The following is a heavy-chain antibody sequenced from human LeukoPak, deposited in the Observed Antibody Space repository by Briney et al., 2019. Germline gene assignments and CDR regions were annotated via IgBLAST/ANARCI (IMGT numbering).Heavy chain of an antibody. CDR3: ARHNSGSYHQHDY. D-gene: IGHD1-26*01. CDR1: GGSISSSNYY. V-gene: IGHV4-39*01. Sequence: SETLSLTCTVSGGSISSSNYYWGWIRQPPGTGLEWIGSIYYSGSTYHNPSLKSRVTISVDTSKNQFSLKLSSVIAADTAVYYCARHNSGSYHQHDYWGQGTLVTVSS. CDR2: IYYSGST. J-gene: IGHJ4*02.